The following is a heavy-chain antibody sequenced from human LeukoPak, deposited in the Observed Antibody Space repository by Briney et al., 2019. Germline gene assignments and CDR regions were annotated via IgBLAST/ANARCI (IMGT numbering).Heavy chain of an antibody. CDR2: ISYDGSNK. Sequence: AGGSLRLSCAASGFTFSSYGMHWVRQAPGKGLEWVAVISYDGSNKYYADSVKGRFTISRDNSKSTLYLQMNSLRAEDTAVYYCARLCGSGSYLAYFDYWGQGTLVTVSS. J-gene: IGHJ4*02. CDR1: GFTFSSYG. V-gene: IGHV3-30*03. CDR3: ARLCGSGSYLAYFDY. D-gene: IGHD3-10*01.